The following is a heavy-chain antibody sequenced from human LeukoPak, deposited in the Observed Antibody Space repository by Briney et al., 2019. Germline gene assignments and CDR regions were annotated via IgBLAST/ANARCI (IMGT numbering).Heavy chain of an antibody. D-gene: IGHD5-24*01. CDR3: ARLRMALDYYYMDV. CDR2: ISTSGIT. Sequence: SETLSLTCTVSGGSINTGTYYWHWIRQPAGTGLEWLGRISTSGITHYNPSLTSRVTISVDTSKNQFSLKLSSVTAADTAVYYCARLRMALDYYYMDVWGKGTTVTISS. J-gene: IGHJ6*03. CDR1: GGSINTGTYY. V-gene: IGHV4-61*02.